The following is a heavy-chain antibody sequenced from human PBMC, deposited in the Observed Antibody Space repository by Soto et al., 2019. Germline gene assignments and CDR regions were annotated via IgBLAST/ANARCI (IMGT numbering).Heavy chain of an antibody. Sequence: PSETLSLTCAVYCGSFRGYYWSWIRQPPGKGLEWIGEINHSGSTNYNPSLKSRVTMSVDTSKNQFSLKLSSVTAADTAVYYCARTSKFDCWGQGTLVIVSS. CDR1: CGSFRGYY. J-gene: IGHJ4*02. D-gene: IGHD6-6*01. CDR2: INHSGST. V-gene: IGHV4-34*01. CDR3: ARTSKFDC.